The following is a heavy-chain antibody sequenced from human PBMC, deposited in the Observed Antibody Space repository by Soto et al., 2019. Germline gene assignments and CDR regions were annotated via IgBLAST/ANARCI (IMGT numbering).Heavy chain of an antibody. J-gene: IGHJ6*02. Sequence: GGSLRLSCAASGFTFSSYGMHWVRQAPGKGLEWVAVISYDGSNKYYADSVKGRFTISRDNSKNTLYLQMNSLRAEDTAVYYCAKDVLAVAGSYYYYYGMDVWGQGTTVTVSS. CDR3: AKDVLAVAGSYYYYYGMDV. CDR2: ISYDGSNK. D-gene: IGHD6-19*01. V-gene: IGHV3-30*18. CDR1: GFTFSSYG.